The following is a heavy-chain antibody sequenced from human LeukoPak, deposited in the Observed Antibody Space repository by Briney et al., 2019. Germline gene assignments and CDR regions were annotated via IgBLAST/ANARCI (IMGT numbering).Heavy chain of an antibody. CDR3: ARGPYCSTTNCSSLRYAMDV. CDR1: GFAFSAYN. CDR2: ISDSSNYM. V-gene: IGHV3-21*01. Sequence: PGGSLRLSCAASGFAFSAYNMNWVRQTPGKGLEWVSSISDSSNYMYYADSVKGRFTIFRDNAKNSLYLQMNSLRAEETAVYYCARGPYCSTTNCSSLRYAMDVWGKGTTVTVSS. D-gene: IGHD2-2*01. J-gene: IGHJ6*04.